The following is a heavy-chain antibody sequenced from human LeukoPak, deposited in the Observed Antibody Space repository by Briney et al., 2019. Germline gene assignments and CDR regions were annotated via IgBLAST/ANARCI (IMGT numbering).Heavy chain of an antibody. Sequence: ASETLSLTCTVSGGSISGSTYYWGWIRQPPGKGLEWIGEINHSGGANYNPSLKSRVTISADTSKSQFSLKLGSVTAADTAVYYCARVPLRFLEPFDYWGQGTLVTVSS. CDR1: GGSISGSTYY. J-gene: IGHJ4*02. V-gene: IGHV4-39*07. D-gene: IGHD3-3*01. CDR3: ARVPLRFLEPFDY. CDR2: INHSGGA.